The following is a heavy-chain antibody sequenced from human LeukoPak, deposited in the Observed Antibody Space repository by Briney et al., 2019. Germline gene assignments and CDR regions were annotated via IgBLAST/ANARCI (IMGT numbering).Heavy chain of an antibody. CDR3: ASGPGDTN. Sequence: ASVKVSCKASGHTFTSYYFHWVRQAPGQGLEWMGILNPSGGSTSYAQKFQGRVTMTRDTSSSTVYMELSSLRDEDTAVYYCASGPGDTNWGQGTLVTVSS. J-gene: IGHJ4*02. CDR1: GHTFTSYY. V-gene: IGHV1-46*03. D-gene: IGHD3-16*01. CDR2: LNPSGGST.